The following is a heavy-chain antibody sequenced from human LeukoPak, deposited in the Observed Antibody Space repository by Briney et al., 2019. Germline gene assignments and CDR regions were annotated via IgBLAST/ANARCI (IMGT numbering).Heavy chain of an antibody. V-gene: IGHV3-23*01. CDR1: GFTFSSFA. J-gene: IGHJ4*02. Sequence: QPGGSLRLSCAASGFTFSSFAMSWVRQAPGKGLEWVSAISGSGATTYYADSVKGRFTISRDNSRNTLYLQMNSLRAEDTAVYYCAKSRVATIMPLDYWGQGTLVTVSS. D-gene: IGHD5-12*01. CDR3: AKSRVATIMPLDY. CDR2: ISGSGATT.